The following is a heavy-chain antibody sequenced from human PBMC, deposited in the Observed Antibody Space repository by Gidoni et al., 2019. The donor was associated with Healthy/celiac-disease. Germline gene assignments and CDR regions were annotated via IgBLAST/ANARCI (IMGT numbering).Heavy chain of an antibody. V-gene: IGHV3-13*01. D-gene: IGHD6-19*01. CDR3: ARAHSSGRGSFDY. Sequence: EVQLVESGGGLVPPGGSLRLSCAASGFNFSSYDMHWVRQATGKGLAGVSAIVTAGDTYYPGSVKGRFTISRENAKNSLYLQMNSLRAGDTAVYYCARAHSSGRGSFDYWGQGTLVTVSS. CDR1: GFNFSSYD. J-gene: IGHJ4*02. CDR2: IVTAGDT.